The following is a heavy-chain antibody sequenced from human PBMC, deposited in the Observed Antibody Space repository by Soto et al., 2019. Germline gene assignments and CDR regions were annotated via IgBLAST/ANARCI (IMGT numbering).Heavy chain of an antibody. CDR1: GFTFSSYD. D-gene: IGHD1-7*01. V-gene: IGHV3-64*01. CDR2: ISGNGGTT. Sequence: EVQLAESGGGMVQPGGSLRLSCVASGFTFSSYDMHWVRQAPGKGLEYVSSISGNGGTTYYGNSVKGRFTISRDNSKNTLYLQMGSLRAEDMAVYYCVRRVAGNYDYGGQGTRVTVSS. CDR3: VRRVAGNYDY. J-gene: IGHJ4*02.